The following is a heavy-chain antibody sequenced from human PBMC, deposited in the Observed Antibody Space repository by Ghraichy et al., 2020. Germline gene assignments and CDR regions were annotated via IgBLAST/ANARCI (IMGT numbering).Heavy chain of an antibody. D-gene: IGHD1-1*01. CDR1: GGSISSGGYS. V-gene: IGHV4-30-2*01. J-gene: IGHJ4*02. CDR2: IYHSGST. Sequence: SETLSLTCAVSGGSISSGGYSWSWIRQPPGKGLEWIGYIYHSGSTYYNPSLKSRVTISVDRSKNQFSLKLSSVTAADTAVYYCARGPPGTGNYFDYWGQGTLVTVSS. CDR3: ARGPPGTGNYFDY.